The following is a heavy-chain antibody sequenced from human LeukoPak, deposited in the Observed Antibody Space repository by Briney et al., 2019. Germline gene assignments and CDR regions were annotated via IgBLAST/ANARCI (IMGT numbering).Heavy chain of an antibody. CDR2: INAGNGNT. D-gene: IGHD2-2*01. CDR3: ARAISTPISINYYYGMDV. Sequence: ASVKVSCKASGYTFTSYAMHWVRQAPGPRLEWMGWINAGNGNTKYSQKFQGRVTITRDTSASTAYMELSSLRSEDTAVYYCARAISTPISINYYYGMDVWGKGTTVTVSS. V-gene: IGHV1-3*01. CDR1: GYTFTSYA. J-gene: IGHJ6*04.